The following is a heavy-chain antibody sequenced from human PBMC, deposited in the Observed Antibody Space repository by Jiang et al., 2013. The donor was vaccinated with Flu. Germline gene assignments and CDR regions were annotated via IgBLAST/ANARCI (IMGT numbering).Heavy chain of an antibody. V-gene: IGHV1-3*01. D-gene: IGHD3-9*01. Sequence: AMHWVRQAPGQRLEWMGWINAGNGNTKYSQKFQGRVTITRDTSASTAYMELSSLRSEDTAVYYCATLILTGYYQPDYWGQGTLVTVSS. J-gene: IGHJ4*02. CDR3: ATLILTGYYQPDY. CDR2: INAGNGNT. CDR1: A.